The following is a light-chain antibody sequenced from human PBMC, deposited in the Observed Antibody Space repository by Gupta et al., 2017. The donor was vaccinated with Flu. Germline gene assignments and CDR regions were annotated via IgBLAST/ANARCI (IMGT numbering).Light chain of an antibody. Sequence: QPALTQPPSASGTPGQRVTISCSGSSSNIGSNYVNWYQQRPATAPKPLIYSDTKRHSGVPDRFSASKSATSASMATIGLQAEDEADYYCAAWHDSRNGVVFGGGTNLTVL. V-gene: IGLV1-44*01. CDR1: SSNIGSNY. CDR2: SDT. J-gene: IGLJ2*01. CDR3: AAWHDSRNGVV.